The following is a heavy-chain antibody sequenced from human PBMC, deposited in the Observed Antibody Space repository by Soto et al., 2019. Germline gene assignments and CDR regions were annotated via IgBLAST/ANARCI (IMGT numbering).Heavy chain of an antibody. J-gene: IGHJ6*02. D-gene: IGHD3-10*01. CDR3: ARARITMVREVIKYNMDV. CDR2: IYNSGST. CDR1: GGSISSYY. Sequence: SETLSLTCTVSGGSISSYYLSWIRRRTGKGLEWIGYIYNSGSTHSNPSLQSRVTISVDTSKNQFSLKLSSVTAADTGIYYCARARITMVREVIKYNMDVWGQGTTVTVSS. V-gene: IGHV4-59*12.